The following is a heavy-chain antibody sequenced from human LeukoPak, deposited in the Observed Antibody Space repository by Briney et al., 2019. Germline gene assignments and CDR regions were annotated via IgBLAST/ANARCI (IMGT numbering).Heavy chain of an antibody. Sequence: GGSLRLSCAASGFTVSSNYMSWVRQAPGKGLEWVSGINWNGGSTGYADSVKGRFTISRDNAKNSLYLQMNSLRAEDTALYYCARGGYSSSWFSVTSAFDIWGQGTMVTVSS. J-gene: IGHJ3*02. CDR1: GFTVSSNY. CDR3: ARGGYSSSWFSVTSAFDI. V-gene: IGHV3-20*04. CDR2: INWNGGST. D-gene: IGHD6-13*01.